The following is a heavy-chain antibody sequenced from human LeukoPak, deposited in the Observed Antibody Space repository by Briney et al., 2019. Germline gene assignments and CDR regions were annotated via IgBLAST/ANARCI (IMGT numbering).Heavy chain of an antibody. V-gene: IGHV1-2*02. CDR3: ARERWSQTSYGMDV. CDR2: INPKSGGT. J-gene: IGHJ6*02. CDR1: GYTFTGYY. Sequence: GASVKVSCKASGYTFTGYYMHWVRQAPGQGLEWMGWINPKSGGTNYAQKFQGRVTMTRDTSITTAYMELSRLRSDDTAVYYCARERWSQTSYGMDVWGQGTTVTVSS. D-gene: IGHD2-15*01.